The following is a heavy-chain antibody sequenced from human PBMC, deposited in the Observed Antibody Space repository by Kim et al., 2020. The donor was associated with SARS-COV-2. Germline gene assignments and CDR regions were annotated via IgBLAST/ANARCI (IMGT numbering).Heavy chain of an antibody. CDR1: GFTFSSYD. CDR3: ASEINYYDSSGYYKSYFDY. D-gene: IGHD3-22*01. V-gene: IGHV3-13*01. CDR2: IGTAGDT. J-gene: IGHJ4*02. Sequence: GGSLRLSCAASGFTFSSYDMHWVRQATGKGLEWVSAIGTAGDTYYPGSVKGRFTISRENAKNSLYLQMNSLGAGDTAVYYCASEINYYDSSGYYKSYFDYWGQGTLVTVSS.